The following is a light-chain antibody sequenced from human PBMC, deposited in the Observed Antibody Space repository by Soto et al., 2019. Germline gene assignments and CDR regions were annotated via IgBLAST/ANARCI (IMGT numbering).Light chain of an antibody. J-gene: IGLJ2*01. CDR2: DVT. CDR1: TSDVGGYKY. Sequence: QSALTQPRSVSGSPGQSVTISCTGTTSDVGGYKYVSWYQQHPGKAPIFLIYDVTKRPSGVPDRFSGSKSGNAASLGISGLQAEDEADYYCCSYGCSYPSVIFGGVTKLTVL. V-gene: IGLV2-11*01. CDR3: CSYGCSYPSVI.